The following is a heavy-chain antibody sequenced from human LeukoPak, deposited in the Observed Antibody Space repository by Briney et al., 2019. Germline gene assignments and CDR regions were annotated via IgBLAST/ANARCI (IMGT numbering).Heavy chain of an antibody. J-gene: IGHJ5*02. Sequence: SETLSLTCTVSGGSISSSSYCWGWIRQPPGKGLEWIGSIYYSGSTYYNPSLKSRVTISVDTSKNQFSLKLSSVTAADTAVYYCARVVNYYDSSGYYLLKPHSWFDPWGQGTLVTVSS. CDR2: IYYSGST. D-gene: IGHD3-22*01. V-gene: IGHV4-39*07. CDR3: ARVVNYYDSSGYYLLKPHSWFDP. CDR1: GGSISSSSYC.